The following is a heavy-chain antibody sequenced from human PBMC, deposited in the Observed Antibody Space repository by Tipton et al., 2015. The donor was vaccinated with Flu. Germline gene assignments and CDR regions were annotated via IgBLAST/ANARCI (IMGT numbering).Heavy chain of an antibody. CDR1: GGSINRAGFY. V-gene: IGHV4-61*02. CDR3: ARGVFYHDSSGYYYFDH. D-gene: IGHD3-22*01. Sequence: TLSLTCTVSGGSINRAGFYWSWIRQPAGKGLEWIGRAYATGSTNYNPSLKNRVAISIDTSRNQFSLKLTSVTAADTAVYFCARGVFYHDSSGYYYFDHWGQGTQVSVSS. CDR2: AYATGST. J-gene: IGHJ4*02.